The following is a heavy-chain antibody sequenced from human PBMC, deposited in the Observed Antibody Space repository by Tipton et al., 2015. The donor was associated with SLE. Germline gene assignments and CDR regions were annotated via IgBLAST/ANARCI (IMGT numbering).Heavy chain of an antibody. CDR2: INDSGSS. Sequence: GLVKPSETLSLTCVVDGGSFNTYYWSWIRQPPGKGLEWIGEINDSGSSHYDSSLKGRVTISVDTSKNQFSLRLRSLTAADTAVYFCARHSSSWFDYWGQGTLVTVSS. J-gene: IGHJ4*02. V-gene: IGHV4-34*01. CDR3: ARHSSSWFDY. CDR1: GGSFNTYY. D-gene: IGHD6-13*01.